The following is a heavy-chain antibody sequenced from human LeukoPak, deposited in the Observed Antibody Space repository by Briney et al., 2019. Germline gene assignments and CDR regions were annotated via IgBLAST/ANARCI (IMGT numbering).Heavy chain of an antibody. CDR2: VLHSGIT. D-gene: IGHD3-10*01. J-gene: IGHJ4*02. Sequence: SETLSLTCSVSGGSINSFSWNWIRQTPGKGLEWIGYVLHSGITKYNPSLKGRVTISVDTSNKQFSLRLTSVTAADTAVYYCASDFGDYWGQGILVTVSS. V-gene: IGHV4-59*01. CDR3: ASDFGDY. CDR1: GGSINSFS.